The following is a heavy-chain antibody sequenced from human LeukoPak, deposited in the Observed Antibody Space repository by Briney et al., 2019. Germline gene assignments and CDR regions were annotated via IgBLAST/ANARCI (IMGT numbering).Heavy chain of an antibody. J-gene: IGHJ4*02. CDR2: VNTVSSYI. Sequence: GGSLRLSCAASGFTFSDYSMNWFRQAPGKGLEWVASVNTVSSYIYYADSMRGRFTISRDNAKNSLFLQMNSLRAEDTAVYYCARLRRNSDRSDFFYYYDHWGQGTLVTVSS. CDR3: ARLRRNSDRSDFFYYYDH. V-gene: IGHV3-21*01. CDR1: GFTFSDYS. D-gene: IGHD3-22*01.